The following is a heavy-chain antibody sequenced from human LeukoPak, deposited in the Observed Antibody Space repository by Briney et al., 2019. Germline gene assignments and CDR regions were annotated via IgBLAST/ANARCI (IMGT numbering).Heavy chain of an antibody. Sequence: GGSLRLSCAASGFTVSSNYMSWVRQAPGKGLEWVSVIYSGGSTYYADSVKGRFAISRGNSKNTLYLQMNSLRAEDTAVYYCAKDPTSSDAFDIWGQGTMVTVSS. D-gene: IGHD3-16*01. J-gene: IGHJ3*02. CDR3: AKDPTSSDAFDI. V-gene: IGHV3-66*01. CDR2: IYSGGST. CDR1: GFTVSSNY.